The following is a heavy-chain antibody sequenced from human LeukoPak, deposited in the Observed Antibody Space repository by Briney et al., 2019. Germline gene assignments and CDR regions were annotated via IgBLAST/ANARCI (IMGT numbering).Heavy chain of an antibody. CDR2: IYSGGST. CDR3: ARRVLWFGEFVDY. CDR1: GFTVSSNY. Sequence: GGSLRLSCAASGFTVSSNYMSWVRQAPGKGLEWVSVIYSGGSTYYADSVKGRFTIPRDNSKNTLYLQMNSLRAEDTAVYYCARRVLWFGEFVDYWGQGTLVTVSS. J-gene: IGHJ4*02. V-gene: IGHV3-53*01. D-gene: IGHD3-10*01.